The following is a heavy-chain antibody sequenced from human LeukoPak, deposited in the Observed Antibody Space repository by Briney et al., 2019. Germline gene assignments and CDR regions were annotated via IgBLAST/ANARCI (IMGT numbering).Heavy chain of an antibody. CDR1: GFTFSSYG. V-gene: IGHV3-30*18. D-gene: IGHD3-10*01. CDR2: ISYDGSNK. Sequence: GRSLRLSCAASGFTFSSYGMHWVRQASGKGLEWVAVISYDGSNKYYADSVKGRFTISRDNSKNTLYLQMNSLRAEDTAVYYCAKAKGETDYGDYWGQGTLVTVSS. J-gene: IGHJ4*02. CDR3: AKAKGETDYGDY.